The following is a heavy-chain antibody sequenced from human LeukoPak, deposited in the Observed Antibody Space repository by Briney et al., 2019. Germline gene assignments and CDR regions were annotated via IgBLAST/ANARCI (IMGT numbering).Heavy chain of an antibody. CDR3: ARDPGYESWSPFWGGMDV. V-gene: IGHV3-74*01. J-gene: IGHJ6*04. CDR2: ITRDGSST. D-gene: IGHD3-16*01. CDR1: GFTFSSSW. Sequence: GGSLRLSCAASGFTFSSSWMHWVRQAPGKGLVWVSRITRDGSSTTYADSVKGRFTSSRDNAKNTLYLQMDSLRDDDTAVYYCARDPGYESWSPFWGGMDVWGNGTTVIVSS.